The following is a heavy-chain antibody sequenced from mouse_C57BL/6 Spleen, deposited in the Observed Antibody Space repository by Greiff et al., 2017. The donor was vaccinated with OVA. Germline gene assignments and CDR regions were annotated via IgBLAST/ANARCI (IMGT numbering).Heavy chain of an antibody. CDR1: GFTFSSYT. Sequence: EVHLVESGGGLVKPGGSLKLSCAASGFTFSSYTMSWVRQTPEKRLEWVATISGGGGNTYYPDSVKGRFTISRDNAKNTLYLQMSSLRSEDTALYYCARHEGSGYAFSPYYAMDYWGQGTSVTVSS. D-gene: IGHD3-2*02. CDR3: ARHEGSGYAFSPYYAMDY. CDR2: ISGGGGNT. V-gene: IGHV5-9*01. J-gene: IGHJ4*01.